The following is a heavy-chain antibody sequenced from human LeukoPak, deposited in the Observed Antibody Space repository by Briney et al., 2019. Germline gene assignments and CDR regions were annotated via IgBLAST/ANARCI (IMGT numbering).Heavy chain of an antibody. J-gene: IGHJ4*02. V-gene: IGHV3-23*01. Sequence: GGSLRLSCAASGFTFSNYAMSWVRQAPGKGLEWVSAISGSGGSTYYADSVKGRFTISRDNSKNTLYLQMNSLRAEDTAVYYCAKVRYYDILTGYSGGGYYFDYWGQGTLVTVSS. CDR2: ISGSGGST. D-gene: IGHD3-9*01. CDR1: GFTFSNYA. CDR3: AKVRYYDILTGYSGGGYYFDY.